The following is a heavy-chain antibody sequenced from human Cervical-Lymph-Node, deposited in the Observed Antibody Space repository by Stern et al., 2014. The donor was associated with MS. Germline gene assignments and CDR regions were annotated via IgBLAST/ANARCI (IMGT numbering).Heavy chain of an antibody. V-gene: IGHV1-3*01. CDR3: ARDRKIYGEELRINWFDP. D-gene: IGHD1-7*01. CDR1: GYILATSA. Sequence: QAQVEQSGAEMKKPGASVRISCKASGYILATSAMHWVRQAPGQGFEWVGWINAANQKTEYSQKFQGRVTITRDISASTVYMDLRRLTSEDTAVYYCARDRKIYGEELRINWFDPWGQGTLVTVSS. J-gene: IGHJ5*02. CDR2: INAANQKT.